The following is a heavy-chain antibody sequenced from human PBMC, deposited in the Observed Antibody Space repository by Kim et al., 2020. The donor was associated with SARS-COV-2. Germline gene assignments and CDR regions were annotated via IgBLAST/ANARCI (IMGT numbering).Heavy chain of an antibody. Sequence: ASVKVSCKASGYTFTSYAMHWVRQAPGQRLEWMGWINAGNGNTKYSQKFQGRDTITRDTSASTAYMELSSLRSEDTAVYYCARLGLGYCSGGSCYSAFDIWGQGTIVTVAS. D-gene: IGHD2-15*01. CDR2: INAGNGNT. CDR3: ARLGLGYCSGGSCYSAFDI. CDR1: GYTFTSYA. V-gene: IGHV1-3*01. J-gene: IGHJ3*02.